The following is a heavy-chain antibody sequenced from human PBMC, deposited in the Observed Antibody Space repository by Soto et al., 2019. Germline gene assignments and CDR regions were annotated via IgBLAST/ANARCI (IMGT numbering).Heavy chain of an antibody. Sequence: GDSLKISCQTSGFRFTNFWIGWVRQRPGKGLEWMGIIYSRDSDTKYSPSFQGQVTISVDTSITTAYLQWSSLKASDTAVYYCARAPHNHHDRDFDFWGQGTLVTVSS. CDR3: ARAPHNHHDRDFDF. CDR2: IYSRDSDT. V-gene: IGHV5-51*01. J-gene: IGHJ4*02. CDR1: GFRFTNFW. D-gene: IGHD1-1*01.